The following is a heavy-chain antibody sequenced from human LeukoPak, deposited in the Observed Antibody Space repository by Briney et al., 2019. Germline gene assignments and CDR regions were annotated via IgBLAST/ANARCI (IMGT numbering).Heavy chain of an antibody. CDR3: ARLRFDFWSGYTHPYFDY. CDR1: GGSISSSSYS. J-gene: IGHJ4*02. D-gene: IGHD3-3*01. CDR2: IYYSGTT. Sequence: SETLSLTCTVSGGSISSSSYSWGWIRQPPGKGLEWIGSIYYSGTTYYNPSLKGRVAISVDTSKIQFSLKLSSVAATDTAVYFCARLRFDFWSGYTHPYFDYWGQGTLVTVSS. V-gene: IGHV4-39*01.